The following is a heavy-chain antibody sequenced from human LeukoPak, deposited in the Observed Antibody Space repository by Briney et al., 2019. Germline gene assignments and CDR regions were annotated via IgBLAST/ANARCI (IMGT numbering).Heavy chain of an antibody. J-gene: IGHJ4*02. CDR3: ARESSSSPDY. CDR1: GYSISSGYY. Sequence: SETLSLTCTVSGYSISSGYYWGWLRQPPGKGLEWIGSIYYSGTTYYKPSLRSRVTISVDTSKNQFYLRLTSVTAADSAMYYCARESSSSPDYWGQGTLVTVSS. CDR2: IYYSGTT. D-gene: IGHD6-6*01. V-gene: IGHV4-38-2*02.